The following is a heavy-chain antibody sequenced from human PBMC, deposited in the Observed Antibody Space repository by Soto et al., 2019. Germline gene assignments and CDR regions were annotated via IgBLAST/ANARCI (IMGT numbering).Heavy chain of an antibody. Sequence: QVQLVQSGAEVKKPGASVKVSCKASGYTFTSYDINWVRQATGQGLEWMGWMNPNSGNTGYAQKFQGRVTMTRNTSIVSDHMEVSSLRSEDTAVYSWAREDERSICWYDSCGHGTMVTVCS. CDR3: AREDERSICWYDS. V-gene: IGHV1-8*01. J-gene: IGHJ5*01. CDR1: GYTFTSYD. D-gene: IGHD3-3*02. CDR2: MNPNSGNT.